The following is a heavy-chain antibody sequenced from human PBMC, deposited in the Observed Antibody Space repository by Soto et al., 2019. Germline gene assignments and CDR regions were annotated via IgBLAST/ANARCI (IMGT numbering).Heavy chain of an antibody. CDR2: IYYSGST. D-gene: IGHD5-18*01. CDR3: ARIPVDTYMINWFDP. V-gene: IGHV4-61*08. J-gene: IGHJ5*02. CDR1: GGSVSSGGYY. Sequence: SETLSLTCTVSGGSVSSGGYYWSWIRHPPGKGLEWIGYIYYSGSTNYNPSLKSRVSISLDTSKNQFSLRLTSVTAADTAVYYCARIPVDTYMINWFDPWGQGTLVTVSS.